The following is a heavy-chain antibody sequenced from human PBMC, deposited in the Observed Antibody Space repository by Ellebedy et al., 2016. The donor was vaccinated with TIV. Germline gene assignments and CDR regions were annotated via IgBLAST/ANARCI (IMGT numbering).Heavy chain of an antibody. V-gene: IGHV3-21*01. CDR1: GFTFSSYS. J-gene: IGHJ4*02. Sequence: PGGSLRLSCAASGFTFSSYSMNWVRQAPGKGLEWVSSISSSSSYIYYAGSVKGRFTISRDNAKNSLYLQMNSLRAEDTAVYYCARGGIVGSTPYDYWGQGTLVTVSS. D-gene: IGHD1-26*01. CDR3: ARGGIVGSTPYDY. CDR2: ISSSSSYI.